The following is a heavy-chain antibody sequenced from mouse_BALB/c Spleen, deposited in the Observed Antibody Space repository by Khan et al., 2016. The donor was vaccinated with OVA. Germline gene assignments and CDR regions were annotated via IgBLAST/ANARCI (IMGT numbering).Heavy chain of an antibody. CDR1: NYSFTDYT. V-gene: IGHV1-18*01. CDR2: INPYNGGS. CDR3: TSSSYGVLAY. D-gene: IGHD1-1*01. Sequence: VQLQQSGPELVKPGDSMKISCKASNYSFTDYTMNWVKQSHGKNLEWIGLINPYNGGSNSTQKFKGKSTLSVDKSSSTAYMELPSLTSEDFAVYYFTSSSYGVLAYWGQGTLVTVSA. J-gene: IGHJ3*01.